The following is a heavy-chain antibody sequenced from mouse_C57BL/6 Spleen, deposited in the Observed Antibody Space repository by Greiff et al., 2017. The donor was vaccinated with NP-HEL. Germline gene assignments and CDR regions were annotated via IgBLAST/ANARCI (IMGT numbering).Heavy chain of an antibody. V-gene: IGHV3-6*01. CDR1: GYSITSGYY. Sequence: EVKLQESGPGLVKPSQSLSLTCSVTGYSITSGYYWNWIRQFPGNKLEWMGYISYDGSNNYNPSLKNRISITRDTSKNQFFLKLNSVTTEDTATYYCARGGDYDEYFDVWGTGTTVTVSS. D-gene: IGHD2-4*01. CDR2: ISYDGSN. J-gene: IGHJ1*03. CDR3: ARGGDYDEYFDV.